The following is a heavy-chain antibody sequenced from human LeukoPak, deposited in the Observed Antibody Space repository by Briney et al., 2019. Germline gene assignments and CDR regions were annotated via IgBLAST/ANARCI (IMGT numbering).Heavy chain of an antibody. CDR1: RYTFTSYG. CDR3: ARDLDWGVIGY. Sequence: AAVKVSCKPSRYTFTSYGISWVRQAPGQGLEWMGWISAYNGNTNYAQKPQGRVTMTTDTSTSTAYMELRSLRSDDTAVFYCARDLDWGVIGYWGQGTLVTVSS. J-gene: IGHJ4*02. V-gene: IGHV1-18*01. CDR2: ISAYNGNT. D-gene: IGHD3-10*01.